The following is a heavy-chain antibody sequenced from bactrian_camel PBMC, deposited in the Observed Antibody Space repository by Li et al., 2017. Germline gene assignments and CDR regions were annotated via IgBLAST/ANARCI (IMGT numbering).Heavy chain of an antibody. V-gene: IGHV3S54*01. Sequence: VQLVESGGASVQAGETLRLSCAASKSVYDRNCLGWFRQAPGKEREGVATIYTGTGGVKTYADSVKGRFTIAKGQAKHTLYLQMNSLKPDDTATYYCAARFQGGFGYGGLCTDVPADFPYWGQGTQVTVS. CDR3: AARFQGGFGYGGLCTDVPADFPY. J-gene: IGHJ6*01. CDR2: IYTGTGGVK. D-gene: IGHD5*01. CDR1: KSVYDRNC.